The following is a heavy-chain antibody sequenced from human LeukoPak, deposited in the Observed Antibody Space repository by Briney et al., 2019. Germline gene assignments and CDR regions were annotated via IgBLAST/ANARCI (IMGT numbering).Heavy chain of an antibody. CDR3: ARALRSGYYFFDY. V-gene: IGHV3-53*01. Sequence: GGSLRLSCVASGFTVSSNYMSWVRQAPGKGLEWVSVIYSGGSTYYADSVKGRFTISRDNSKNTLYLQMNSLRAEDTAVYYCARALRSGYYFFDYWGQGTLVTVSS. CDR1: GFTVSSNY. CDR2: IYSGGST. D-gene: IGHD3-22*01. J-gene: IGHJ4*02.